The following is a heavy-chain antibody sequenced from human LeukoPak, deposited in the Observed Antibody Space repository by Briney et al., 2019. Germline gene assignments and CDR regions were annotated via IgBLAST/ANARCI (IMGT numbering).Heavy chain of an antibody. CDR3: ARLGHYDGSDY. D-gene: IGHD3-22*01. CDR2: IYDSGKT. Sequence: PSETLSLTCSVSGYSISSGYYWGWIRQPPGKGLQWIGSIYDSGKTHYNPSLKSRVTISIDTSKNQFSLKLTSVTAADTAVYYCARLGHYDGSDYWGQGTLVTVSS. J-gene: IGHJ4*02. V-gene: IGHV4-38-2*02. CDR1: GYSISSGYY.